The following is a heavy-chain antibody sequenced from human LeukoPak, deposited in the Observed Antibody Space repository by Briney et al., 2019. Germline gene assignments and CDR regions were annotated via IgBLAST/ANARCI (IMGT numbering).Heavy chain of an antibody. D-gene: IGHD1-1*01. CDR3: VRERDAFDI. Sequence: SETLSLTCAVYGGSFSGDFWSWIRQSPGKGLEWIGEIKHDGSTTYNPSLESRVTMSVDTSTNQISLEMTSVTAADTAVYYCVRERDAFDIWGQGTMVTVSS. V-gene: IGHV4-34*01. CDR2: IKHDGST. J-gene: IGHJ3*02. CDR1: GGSFSGDF.